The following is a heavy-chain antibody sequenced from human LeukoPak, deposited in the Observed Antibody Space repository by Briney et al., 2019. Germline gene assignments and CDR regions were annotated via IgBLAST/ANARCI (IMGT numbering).Heavy chain of an antibody. Sequence: GGSLRLSCAASGFTFSSYAMSWVRQAPGKGLEWVSVISGSGGRPYYEDSVKGRFTTSRDNSKNTLYLQMNSLRAEDTAVYYSAKGRSASMIEASFDYWGQGTLVTVSS. CDR2: ISGSGGRP. D-gene: IGHD3-22*01. CDR3: AKGRSASMIEASFDY. CDR1: GFTFSSYA. J-gene: IGHJ4*02. V-gene: IGHV3-23*01.